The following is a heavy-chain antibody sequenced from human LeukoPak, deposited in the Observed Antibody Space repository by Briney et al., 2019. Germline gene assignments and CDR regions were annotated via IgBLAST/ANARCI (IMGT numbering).Heavy chain of an antibody. J-gene: IGHJ4*02. Sequence: IPSETLSLTCAVYGGSFSGYYWSWIRQPPGKGLEWIGEINHSGSTNYNPSLKSRVTISVDTSKNQFSLKLSSVTAADTAVYYCARETKLMGYSSGLGFNYWGQGTLVTVSS. CDR1: GGSFSGYY. D-gene: IGHD6-19*01. CDR3: ARETKLMGYSSGLGFNY. CDR2: INHSGST. V-gene: IGHV4-34*01.